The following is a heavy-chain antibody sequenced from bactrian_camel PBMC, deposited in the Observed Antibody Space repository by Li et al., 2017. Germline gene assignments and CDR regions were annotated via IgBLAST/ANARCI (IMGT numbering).Heavy chain of an antibody. D-gene: IGHD2*01. Sequence: GGGLVQPGGSLRLSCAASGFTFSSYWMYWVRQAPGKGLEWVSSDGFTGYYADSVKGRFTISRDVAKNTLYLQMNSLKTEDTAMYYCAARGPYCYTKLSVRDFTYWGQGTQVTVS. CDR1: GFTFSSYW. CDR3: AARGPYCYTKLSVRDFTY. V-gene: IGHV3S1*01. CDR2: SDGFTG. J-gene: IGHJ6*01.